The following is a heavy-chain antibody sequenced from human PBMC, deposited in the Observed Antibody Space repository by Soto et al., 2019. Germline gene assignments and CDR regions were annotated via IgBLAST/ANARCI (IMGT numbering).Heavy chain of an antibody. CDR2: MTGNGRTI. Sequence: GALRVAGFASGFTFGGYWMHWVRQPPGKGPEWVSRMTGNGRTIQYADSVKVRLTASRDNAQSTLYLQLNSLRAEDTAADYCATAEVDYWGPGTLVTVYS. CDR3: ATAEVDY. J-gene: IGHJ4*02. V-gene: IGHV3-74*03. CDR1: GFTFGGYW.